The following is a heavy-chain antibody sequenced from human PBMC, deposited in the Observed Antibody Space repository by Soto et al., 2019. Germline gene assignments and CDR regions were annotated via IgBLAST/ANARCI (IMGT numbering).Heavy chain of an antibody. D-gene: IGHD5-12*01. CDR1: GFTFNSHG. CDR3: AQDRTAILAEVSWLES. Sequence: QVLLVESGGGVVQPGGSLTLSCVGSGFTFNSHGMHWVRQAPGKGLEWVAVISYDGSNKYYEESVKGRFTISRDNSRNTVYLQLNSVRAEDTALYYCAQDRTAILAEVSWLESWGQGTLVTVSA. V-gene: IGHV3-30*18. J-gene: IGHJ5*02. CDR2: ISYDGSNK.